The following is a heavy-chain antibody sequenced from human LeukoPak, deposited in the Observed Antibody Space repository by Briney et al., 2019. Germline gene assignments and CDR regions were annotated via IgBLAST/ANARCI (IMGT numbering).Heavy chain of an antibody. Sequence: GGSLRLSCAASGFTFSNYAMNWVRQAPGKGLEWVSGITSGTRTYYADSVKGRFIISRDNSKNTLYLHMSSLRGEDTALYYCAAGSGWKPYYYNYYMDVWGKGTTVTVSS. CDR3: AAGSGWKPYYYNYYMDV. CDR2: ITSGTRT. J-gene: IGHJ6*03. D-gene: IGHD6-19*01. V-gene: IGHV3-23*01. CDR1: GFTFSNYA.